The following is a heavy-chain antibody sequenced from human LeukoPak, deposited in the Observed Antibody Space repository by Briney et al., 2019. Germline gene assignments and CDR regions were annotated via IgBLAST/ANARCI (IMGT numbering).Heavy chain of an antibody. CDR1: GFTFSSYW. Sequence: GGSLRLSCAASGFTFSSYWMHWVRQAPGKGLVWVSRINGDGSSTSYADSVKGRFTISRDNSKNTVYLQMNSLRAEDTAVYYCAKGGIGENGLDYWGQGTLVTVSS. V-gene: IGHV3-74*01. CDR2: INGDGSST. CDR3: AKGGIGENGLDY. J-gene: IGHJ4*02. D-gene: IGHD6-13*01.